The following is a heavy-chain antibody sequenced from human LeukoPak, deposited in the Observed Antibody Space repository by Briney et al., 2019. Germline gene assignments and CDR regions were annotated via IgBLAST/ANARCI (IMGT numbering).Heavy chain of an antibody. J-gene: IGHJ5*02. D-gene: IGHD1-1*01. CDR2: INPRGGST. Sequence: GASVKVSCKASGYTFTSHFMHWVRQAPGQGLEWMGIINPRGGSTSYTQKFQGRVTMTRDTSTSTVYMELSSLRSEDTAVYYCARGRPRTRHDNWFDPWGQGTLVTVSS. V-gene: IGHV1-46*01. CDR1: GYTFTSHF. CDR3: ARGRPRTRHDNWFDP.